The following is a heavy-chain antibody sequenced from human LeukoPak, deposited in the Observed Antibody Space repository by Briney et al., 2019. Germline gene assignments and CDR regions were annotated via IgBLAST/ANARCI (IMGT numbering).Heavy chain of an antibody. CDR3: ARLGRCSSISCYIDF. CDR1: GFIFSSYD. D-gene: IGHD2-2*02. Sequence: QPGGSLRLSCAASGFIFSSYDMNWVRQAPGKGLEWVSYISSSGSSIYNADSVKGRFTFSRDNAKNSLSMQMSSLRPEDTAVYYCARLGRCSSISCYIDFWGQGTLVTVSS. J-gene: IGHJ4*02. CDR2: ISSSGSSI. V-gene: IGHV3-48*03.